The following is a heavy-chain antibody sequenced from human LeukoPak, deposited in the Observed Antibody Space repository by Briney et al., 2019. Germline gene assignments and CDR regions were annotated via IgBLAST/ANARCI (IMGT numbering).Heavy chain of an antibody. J-gene: IGHJ4*02. CDR2: ISNSGGST. Sequence: PGGSLRLSCAASGFTFSNYAMTWVRQAPGKGLEWVSGISNSGGSTYYADSVKGRVTISRDNSKNTLYLQMSSLRAEDTAVYYCAKDSRRFDYWGQGTLVTVSS. V-gene: IGHV3-23*01. CDR1: GFTFSNYA. CDR3: AKDSRRFDY.